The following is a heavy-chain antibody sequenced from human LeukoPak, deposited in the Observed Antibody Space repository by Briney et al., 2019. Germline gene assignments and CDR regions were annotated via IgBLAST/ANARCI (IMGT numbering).Heavy chain of an antibody. CDR2: MHPNSGDT. CDR3: TRGPRNDP. Sequence: ASVKVSCKTSGYTFSTYEINWVRQAAGQGLEWMGWMHPNSGDTDYAQKFQGRVTMTRDTSINTVYMELSSLRSEDTAVYYCTRGPRNDPWGQGTPVTVSS. V-gene: IGHV1-8*01. D-gene: IGHD1-14*01. CDR1: GYTFSTYE. J-gene: IGHJ5*02.